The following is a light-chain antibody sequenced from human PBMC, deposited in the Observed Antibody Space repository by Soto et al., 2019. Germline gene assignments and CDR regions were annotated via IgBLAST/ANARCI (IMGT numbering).Light chain of an antibody. Sequence: IVMTQSPATLSVSPGEKTTHSCRASQSVSSNLAWYQQKPGQAPRLLIYGASTGATGIPARFSGSGSGTEFTLTISSLQSEDFAVYYCQQYNNWPPITFGQGTRLEIK. CDR3: QQYNNWPPIT. V-gene: IGKV3-15*01. CDR1: QSVSSN. J-gene: IGKJ5*01. CDR2: GAS.